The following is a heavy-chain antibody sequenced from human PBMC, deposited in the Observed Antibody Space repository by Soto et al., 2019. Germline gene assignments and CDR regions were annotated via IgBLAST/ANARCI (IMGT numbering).Heavy chain of an antibody. D-gene: IGHD3-22*01. CDR3: ARQFSSSSGYIN. CDR1: GGSISSYY. J-gene: IGHJ4*02. CDR2: IYYSGST. Sequence: PSETLSLTCTVSGGSISSYYWSWIRQPPGKGLEWIGYIYYSGSTNYNPSLKSRVTISVDTSKNQFSLKLSSVTAADTAVYYCARQFSSSSGYINWGQGTLVTVSS. V-gene: IGHV4-59*08.